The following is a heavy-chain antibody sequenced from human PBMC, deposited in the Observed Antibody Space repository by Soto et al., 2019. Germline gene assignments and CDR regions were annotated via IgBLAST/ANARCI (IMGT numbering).Heavy chain of an antibody. CDR3: AKEPEAVLGTGWFDL. Sequence: EVQLLESGGGLVQRGGSLRLSCAASGYTFSSYAMSWVRQAPGKGLEWVSDISGYGGSTDYADSVKGRFTISRDNSKNTLYLQMNSLRAEDTAVYYCAKEPEAVLGTGWFDLWGQGTLVTVSS. V-gene: IGHV3-23*01. CDR1: GYTFSSYA. CDR2: ISGYGGST. D-gene: IGHD6-19*01. J-gene: IGHJ5*02.